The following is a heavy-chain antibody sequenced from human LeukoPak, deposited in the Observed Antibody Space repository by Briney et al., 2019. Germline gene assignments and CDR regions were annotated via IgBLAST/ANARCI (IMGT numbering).Heavy chain of an antibody. CDR2: IYISGST. J-gene: IGHJ3*01. Sequence: PSETLPLTCTVSGGSISSYYWSWIRQPPGKGLEWIGYIYISGSTDYNPSLKSRVTISLDTSRNLFSLKLSSQTAADTAVYYCARHRGYERTGYYFLDAFDLWGQGTMVTVSS. D-gene: IGHD3-22*01. V-gene: IGHV4-4*09. CDR1: GGSISSYY. CDR3: ARHRGYERTGYYFLDAFDL.